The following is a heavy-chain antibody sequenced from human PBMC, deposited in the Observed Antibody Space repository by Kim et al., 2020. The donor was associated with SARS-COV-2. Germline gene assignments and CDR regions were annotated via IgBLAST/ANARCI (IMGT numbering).Heavy chain of an antibody. Sequence: ASVKVSCKASGYTFTSYGISWVRQAPGQGLEWMGWISAYNGNTNYAQKLQGRVTMTTDTSTSTAYMELRSLRSDDTAVYYCARDRGADLTTVTGDDAFDIWGQGTMVTVSS. J-gene: IGHJ3*02. CDR1: GYTFTSYG. CDR3: ARDRGADLTTVTGDDAFDI. D-gene: IGHD4-17*01. CDR2: ISAYNGNT. V-gene: IGHV1-18*01.